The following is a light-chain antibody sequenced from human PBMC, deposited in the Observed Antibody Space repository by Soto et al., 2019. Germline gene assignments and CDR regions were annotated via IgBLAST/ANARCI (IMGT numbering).Light chain of an antibody. CDR2: EVT. CDR3: NSYAGSNTYV. CDR1: SNDVGGYNF. Sequence: QSALTQPPSASGSPGQSVTISCTGTSNDVGGYNFVSWYQHHPGKAPKLIIYEVTKRPSGVPNRFSGSKSGNTAPLTVSGLQAEDEADYYCNSYAGSNTYVFGTGTKLTVL. J-gene: IGLJ1*01. V-gene: IGLV2-8*01.